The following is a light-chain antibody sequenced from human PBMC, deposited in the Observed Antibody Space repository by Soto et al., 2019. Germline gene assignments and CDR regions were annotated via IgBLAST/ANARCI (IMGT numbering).Light chain of an antibody. Sequence: SYELTQPPSMSVAPGQTATFTCGGDKIGTKSVHWHQQKPGQAPVLVVYDDTDRPSGIPERFSGSKSGNTVTLTISRVEAGDEADYYCQVWDRTTDFVVFGGGTKVTVL. J-gene: IGLJ2*01. CDR1: KIGTKS. V-gene: IGLV3-21*02. CDR3: QVWDRTTDFVV. CDR2: DDT.